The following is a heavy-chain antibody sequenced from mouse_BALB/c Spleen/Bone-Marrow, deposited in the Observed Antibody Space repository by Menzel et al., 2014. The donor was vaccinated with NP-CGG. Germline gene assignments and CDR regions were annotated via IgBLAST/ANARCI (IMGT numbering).Heavy chain of an antibody. CDR2: INPDSSTI. Sequence: DVQLQESGGGLVQPGGSLKLSCAASGFDFSRYWMSWVRQAPGKGLEWIGEINPDSSTINYTQSLKDKSIISRDNAKNTLYLQMSKVRSEDTAIYYCASLHYYGFFDYWGQGTLVTVSA. D-gene: IGHD1-2*01. CDR1: GFDFSRYW. V-gene: IGHV4-1*02. CDR3: ASLHYYGFFDY. J-gene: IGHJ3*01.